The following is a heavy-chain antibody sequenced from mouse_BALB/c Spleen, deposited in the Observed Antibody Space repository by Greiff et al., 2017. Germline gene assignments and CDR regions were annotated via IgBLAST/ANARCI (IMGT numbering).Heavy chain of an antibody. CDR1: GYAFSSYW. J-gene: IGHJ2*01. V-gene: IGHV1-80*01. CDR2: IYPGDGDT. CDR3: ARGPTGPFDY. D-gene: IGHD4-1*02. Sequence: QVQLQQSGAELVRPGSSVKISCKASGYAFSSYWMNWVKQRPGQGLEWIGQIYPGDGDTNYNGKFKGKATLTADKSSSTAYMQLSSLTSEDSAVYFCARGPTGPFDYWGQGTTLTVSS.